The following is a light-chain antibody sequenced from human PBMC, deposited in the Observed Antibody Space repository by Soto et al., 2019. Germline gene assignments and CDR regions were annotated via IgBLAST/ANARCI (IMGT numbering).Light chain of an antibody. V-gene: IGKV3-15*01. J-gene: IGKJ2*01. CDR3: QQYETWHRT. CDR2: GVS. Sequence: TVMTQSPATLPVSPGDTATLSCRSSQNVHINLAWYQQKPGQAPTLLIYGVSARAPGVPARFSGTGSGTEFTLTIRNLQSEDFGIYYCQQYETWHRTFGQGTK. CDR1: QNVHIN.